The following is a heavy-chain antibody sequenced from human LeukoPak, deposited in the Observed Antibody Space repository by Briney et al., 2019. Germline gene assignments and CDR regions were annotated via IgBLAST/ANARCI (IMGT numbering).Heavy chain of an antibody. CDR2: IYYNGRT. Sequence: SETLSLTCGVSGGSISGSNYYWNWIRQPPGKGREWIGSIYYNGRTEYNPALKSRATISVDTSKNHFSLTLRSVTAADTAIYYCARQPGDYLDYWGRGTLVTVSS. CDR3: ARQPGDYLDY. J-gene: IGHJ4*02. V-gene: IGHV4-39*01. CDR1: GGSISGSNYY. D-gene: IGHD4-17*01.